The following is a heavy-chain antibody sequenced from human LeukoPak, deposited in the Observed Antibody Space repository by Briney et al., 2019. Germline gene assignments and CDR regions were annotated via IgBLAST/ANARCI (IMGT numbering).Heavy chain of an antibody. CDR1: GFTFSNYA. CDR3: AKWGDYDILTGYYDSDY. CDR2: IVGSGSST. V-gene: IGHV3-23*01. J-gene: IGHJ4*02. D-gene: IGHD3-9*01. Sequence: PGGSLRLSCAAPGFTFSNYAMSWVRQAPGKGLEWVLAIVGSGSSTYYADSVKGRFTISRDNSENTLYLQLNRLRAEDTAVYYCAKWGDYDILTGYYDSDYWGQGTLVTVSS.